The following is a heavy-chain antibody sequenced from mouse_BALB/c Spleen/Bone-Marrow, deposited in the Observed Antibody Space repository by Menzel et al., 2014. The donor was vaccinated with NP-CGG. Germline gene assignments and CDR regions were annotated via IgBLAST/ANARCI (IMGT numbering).Heavy chain of an antibody. D-gene: IGHD1-2*01. CDR2: INPDSSTI. Sequence: EVKVVESGGGLVQPGGSLKLSCAASGFDFSSYWMTWVRQAPGKGLEWIGEINPDSSTINYTPSLKDKFIISRDNAKNTLDLQMSKVRSEDTALYYCAKNYYYGYVAYWGQGTLVTVSA. J-gene: IGHJ3*01. CDR3: AKNYYYGYVAY. CDR1: GFDFSSYW. V-gene: IGHV4-1*02.